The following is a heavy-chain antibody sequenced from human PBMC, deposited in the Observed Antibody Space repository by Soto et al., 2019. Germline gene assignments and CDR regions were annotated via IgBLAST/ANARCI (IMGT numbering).Heavy chain of an antibody. J-gene: IGHJ5*02. V-gene: IGHV3-15*01. Sequence: GGSLRLSCAASGFTFSNAWMSWVRQAPGKGLEWVGRIKSKTDGGTTDYAAPVKGRFTISRDDSKNTLYLQMNSLKTGDQAVYYGTTDPARLIVVVPAAIAHPRGSGSYYGVNWFDPWGQGTLVTVSS. CDR2: IKSKTDGGTT. CDR1: GFTFSNAW. D-gene: IGHD2-2*01. CDR3: TTDPARLIVVVPAAIAHPRGSGSYYGVNWFDP.